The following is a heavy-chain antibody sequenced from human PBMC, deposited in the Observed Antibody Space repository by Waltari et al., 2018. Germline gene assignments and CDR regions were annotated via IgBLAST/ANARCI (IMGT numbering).Heavy chain of an antibody. CDR3: AREGYYYGSGSYYILDY. Sequence: QVQLVQSGAEVKKPGASVKVSCKASGYTFTGYYMHWVRKAPGQGLEWMGWINPNSGGTNYAQKFQGRVTMTRDTSISTAYMELSRLRSDDTAVYYCAREGYYYGSGSYYILDYWGQGTLVTVSS. CDR1: GYTFTGYY. V-gene: IGHV1-2*02. J-gene: IGHJ4*02. D-gene: IGHD3-10*01. CDR2: INPNSGGT.